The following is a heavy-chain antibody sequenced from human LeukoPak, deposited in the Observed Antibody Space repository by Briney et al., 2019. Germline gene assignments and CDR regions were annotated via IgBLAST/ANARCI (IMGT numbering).Heavy chain of an antibody. J-gene: IGHJ4*02. CDR1: GFTFSSYA. V-gene: IGHV3-23*01. CDR3: AKDEEPYYYDSSGYYYAGD. Sequence: GGSLRLSCAASGFTFSSYAMSWVRQAPGKGLEWVSAISGSGGSTYYADSVKGRFTISRDNSKNTLYLQVNSLRAEDTAVYYCAKDEEPYYYDSSGYYYAGDWGQGTLVTVSS. D-gene: IGHD3-22*01. CDR2: ISGSGGST.